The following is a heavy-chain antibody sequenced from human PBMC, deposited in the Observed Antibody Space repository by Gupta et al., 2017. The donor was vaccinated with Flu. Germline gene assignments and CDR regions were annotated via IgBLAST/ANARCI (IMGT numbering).Heavy chain of an antibody. J-gene: IGHJ6*02. CDR1: GFIFSHYA. Sequence: EVQLLESGGGLAKPGGSLTLSCAASGFIFSHYAMIWVRQSPEKGLEWVSTIVRTGGSSYYADSVKGRFTISRDNAKNMLYLEMSSLRVEDTGVYYCAKEQRVSVAGMDVWGQGTTVTVSS. V-gene: IGHV3-23*01. CDR3: AKEQRVSVAGMDV. D-gene: IGHD1-1*01. CDR2: IVRTGGSS.